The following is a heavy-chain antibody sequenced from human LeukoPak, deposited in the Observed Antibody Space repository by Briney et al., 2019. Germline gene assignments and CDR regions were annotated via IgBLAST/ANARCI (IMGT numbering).Heavy chain of an antibody. CDR2: INWNGGST. J-gene: IGHJ6*03. Sequence: GGSLRLSCAASGFTFDDYGVSWVRQAPGKGLEWVSGINWNGGSTGYADSVKGRFTISRDNAKNSLYLQMNSLRAEDTALYYCAREQVGASAVSYYYYMDVWGKGTTVTVSS. D-gene: IGHD1-26*01. V-gene: IGHV3-20*04. CDR3: AREQVGASAVSYYYYMDV. CDR1: GFTFDDYG.